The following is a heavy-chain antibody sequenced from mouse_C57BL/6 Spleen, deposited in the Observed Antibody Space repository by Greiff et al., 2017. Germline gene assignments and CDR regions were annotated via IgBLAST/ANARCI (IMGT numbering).Heavy chain of an antibody. J-gene: IGHJ3*01. CDR1: GFTFSNYW. CDR3: TQISLYDGYSSLGFAY. Sequence: EVKLVESGGGLVQPGGSMKLSCVASGFTFSNYWMNWVRQSPEKGLEWVAQIRLKSDNYATHYAESVKGRFTISRDDSKSSVYLQMNNLRAEDTGIYYCTQISLYDGYSSLGFAYWGQGTLVTVSA. D-gene: IGHD2-3*01. V-gene: IGHV6-3*01. CDR2: IRLKSDNYAT.